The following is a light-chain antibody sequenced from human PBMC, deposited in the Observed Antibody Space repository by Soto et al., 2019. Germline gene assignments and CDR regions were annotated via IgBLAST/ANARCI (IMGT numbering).Light chain of an antibody. Sequence: GFTQYKGTLSLSPGERATLSCRASQSVSSSYLAWYLQRPGQAPRLLIFDASKRAAGVPARFSGSGSGTDFTLTISILEPEDFAVYYCQQRSSWPITFGQGTLLEI. V-gene: IGKV3-11*01. CDR1: QSVSSSY. CDR3: QQRSSWPIT. J-gene: IGKJ5*01. CDR2: DAS.